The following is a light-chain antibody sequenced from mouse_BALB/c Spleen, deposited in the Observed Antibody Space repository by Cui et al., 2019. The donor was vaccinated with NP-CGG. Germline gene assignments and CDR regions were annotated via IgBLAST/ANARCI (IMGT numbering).Light chain of an antibody. CDR1: TGAVTTSNY. V-gene: IGLV1*01. CDR2: GTN. CDR3: ALWYSNHWV. J-gene: IGLJ1*01. Sequence: QAVVTQDSALTTSPGETVTLTCRSSTGAVTTSNYANWVQEKPEHLFTGLIGGTNNRAPGVPARFSGSLIGDKAALTITGAQTEDEAIYFCALWYSNHWVFGGGTKLTVL.